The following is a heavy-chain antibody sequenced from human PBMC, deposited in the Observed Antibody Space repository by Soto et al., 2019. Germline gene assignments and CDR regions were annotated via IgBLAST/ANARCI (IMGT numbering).Heavy chain of an antibody. J-gene: IGHJ4*02. CDR2: VYRNGST. CDR3: AREIKASQSGLDY. D-gene: IGHD5-12*01. V-gene: IGHV4-39*02. CDR1: GASMTSSSYF. Sequence: SETLSLTCTLSGASMTSSSYFWGYVRQPPGLGLEWIGTVYRNGSTYYSPSLKSRVTISVDMSKNYFSLRLRSVTAADTAVYYCAREIKASQSGLDYWGQGTLVTVSS.